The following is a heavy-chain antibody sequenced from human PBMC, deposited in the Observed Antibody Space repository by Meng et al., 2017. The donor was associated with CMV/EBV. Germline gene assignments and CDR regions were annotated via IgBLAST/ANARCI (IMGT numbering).Heavy chain of an antibody. J-gene: IGHJ6*02. Sequence: SETLSLTCSVSGDSVTSGRYFWSWLRQPPGKGLEWIGYVYYTGKTNYNSSLKSRVTISLDTSQKQFSLKLKSVTAADTAVYYCVRGNYQYYAMDVWGQGTTVTVSS. CDR1: GDSVTSGRYF. CDR3: VRGNYQYYAMDV. CDR2: VYYTGKT. V-gene: IGHV4-61*01.